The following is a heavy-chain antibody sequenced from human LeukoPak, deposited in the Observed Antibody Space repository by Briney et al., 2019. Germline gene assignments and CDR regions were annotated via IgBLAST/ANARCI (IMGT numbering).Heavy chain of an antibody. CDR3: ARVVSLGQLGNNDY. V-gene: IGHV1-18*01. J-gene: IGHJ4*02. CDR1: GYTFTSYG. D-gene: IGHD6-6*01. CDR2: MSAYNGNT. Sequence: APVKVSCKASGYTFTSYGISWVRQAPGQGLEWMGWMSAYNGNTNYAQKLQGRVTMTTDTSTSTAYMELRSLRSDDTAVYYCARVVSLGQLGNNDYWGQGTLVTVSS.